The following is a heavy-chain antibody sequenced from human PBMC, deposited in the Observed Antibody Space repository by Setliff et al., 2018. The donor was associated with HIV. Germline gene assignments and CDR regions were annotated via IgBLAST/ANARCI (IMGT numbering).Heavy chain of an antibody. J-gene: IGHJ6*03. V-gene: IGHV4-39*01. D-gene: IGHD3-3*01. Sequence: SETLSLTCTVSGGSISSYYWGWIRQPPGKGLEWIGSIYYSGSTYSNPSLKSRVTISADTSKNQISLKLNSVTAADTAVYYCAGNQNWNGYAFPYIDVWGKGTTVTVSS. CDR3: AGNQNWNGYAFPYIDV. CDR2: IYYSGST. CDR1: GGSISSYY.